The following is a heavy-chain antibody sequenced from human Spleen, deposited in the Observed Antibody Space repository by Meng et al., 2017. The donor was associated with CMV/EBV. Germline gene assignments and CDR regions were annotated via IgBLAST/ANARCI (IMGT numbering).Heavy chain of an antibody. Sequence: KGSGFKFTDYWIGWVRQMPGKGLEWMGMIYPGDSDIRYSPSFQGQVTISSDKSLNTAYLQWSTLKASDTATYYCARRPGITGRVDYWGQGTLVTVSS. CDR2: IYPGDSDI. CDR1: GFKFTDYW. D-gene: IGHD1-20*01. J-gene: IGHJ4*02. CDR3: ARRPGITGRVDY. V-gene: IGHV5-51*01.